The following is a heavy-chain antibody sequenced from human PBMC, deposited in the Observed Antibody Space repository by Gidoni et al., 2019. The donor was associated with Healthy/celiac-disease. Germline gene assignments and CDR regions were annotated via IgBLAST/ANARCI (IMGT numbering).Heavy chain of an antibody. D-gene: IGHD4-17*01. J-gene: IGHJ3*02. CDR2: ISSSSSYI. Sequence: EVQLVESGGGLVKPGGSLRLSCAASGFTFSSYSMNWVRQAPGKGLEWVSSISSSSSYIYYADSVKGRFTISRDNAKNSLYLQMNSLRAEDTAVYYCAREGTTVVTPSDAFDIWGQGTMVTVSS. CDR1: GFTFSSYS. CDR3: AREGTTVVTPSDAFDI. V-gene: IGHV3-21*01.